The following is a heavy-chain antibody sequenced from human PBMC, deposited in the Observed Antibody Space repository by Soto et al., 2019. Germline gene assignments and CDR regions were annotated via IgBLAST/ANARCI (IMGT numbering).Heavy chain of an antibody. J-gene: IGHJ4*02. D-gene: IGHD6-19*01. CDR1: GGSISSNLYY. CDR2: IFYSGNT. V-gene: IGHV4-39*02. Sequence: PSETLSLTCTVSGGSISSNLYYWGWIRQPPGMGLEWIGNIFYSGNTYYNPSLRSRVTISVDTSKNHFSLKLTSMTAADTAVYYCARVGEYISGLAFDYRGQGTLVTVSS. CDR3: ARVGEYISGLAFDY.